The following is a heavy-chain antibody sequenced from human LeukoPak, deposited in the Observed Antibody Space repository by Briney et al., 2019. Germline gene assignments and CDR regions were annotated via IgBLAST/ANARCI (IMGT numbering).Heavy chain of an antibody. V-gene: IGHV3-20*04. Sequence: GGSLRLSCAASGFTFDDYGMSWVRQAPGKGLEWVSGINWNGDSTGYADSVKGRSTLSRDNAKNSLYLQMNSLRADDTALYYCARGGYYDNSGASDYWGQGTLVSVSS. D-gene: IGHD3-22*01. CDR2: INWNGDST. J-gene: IGHJ4*02. CDR3: ARGGYYDNSGASDY. CDR1: GFTFDDYG.